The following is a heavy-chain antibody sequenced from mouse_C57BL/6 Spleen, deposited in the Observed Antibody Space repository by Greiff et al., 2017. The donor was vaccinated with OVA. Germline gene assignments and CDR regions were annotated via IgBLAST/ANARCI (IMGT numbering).Heavy chain of an antibody. V-gene: IGHV1-63*01. Sequence: QVQLQQPGAELVRPGTSVKMSCKASGYTFTNYWIGWAKQRPGHGLEWIGDIYPGGGYTNYNEKFKGKATLTADKSSSTAYMQFSSLTSEDSAIYYCARGGYYGSSFLFYYWGQGTTLTVSS. CDR1: GYTFTNYW. CDR2: IYPGGGYT. CDR3: ARGGYYGSSFLFYY. J-gene: IGHJ2*01. D-gene: IGHD1-1*01.